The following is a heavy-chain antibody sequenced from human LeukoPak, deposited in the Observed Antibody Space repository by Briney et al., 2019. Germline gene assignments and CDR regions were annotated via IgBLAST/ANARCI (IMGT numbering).Heavy chain of an antibody. D-gene: IGHD2-2*01. CDR3: ARLRTNNWFDP. J-gene: IGHJ5*02. CDR1: GGSISSYY. CDR2: IYYSGST. Sequence: SETLSLTRTVSGGSISSYYWSWIRQPPGKGLEWIGYIYYSGSTNYNPSLKSRVTISVDTSKNQFSLKLSSVTAADTAVYYCARLRTNNWFDPWGQGTLVTVSS. V-gene: IGHV4-59*08.